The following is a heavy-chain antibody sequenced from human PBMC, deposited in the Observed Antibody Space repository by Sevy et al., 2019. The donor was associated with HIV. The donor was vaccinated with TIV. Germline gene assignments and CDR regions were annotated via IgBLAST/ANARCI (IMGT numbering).Heavy chain of an antibody. J-gene: IGHJ3*01. CDR3: AREMGPGICPALDV. CDR1: GYSFTGHF. Sequence: ASVKVSCKASGYSFTGHFIHWVRQAPGQGLEWMGWINPNNGGTYYAQKFQGRVSMFRDTSSSTAYMDLSGLTSDDMATYYCAREMGPGICPALDVWGQGTMVTVSS. V-gene: IGHV1-2*02. CDR2: INPNNGGT. D-gene: IGHD1-1*01.